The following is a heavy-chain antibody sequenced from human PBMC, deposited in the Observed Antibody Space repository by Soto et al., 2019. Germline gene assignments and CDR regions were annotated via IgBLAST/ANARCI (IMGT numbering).Heavy chain of an antibody. Sequence: QVQLVQSAAEVGKPGASVKVSCKASGYTFTTIRLTWVRQAPGQGLEWMGWIRPHNGDTQYAQKFQGRVTMTADTSTTTAYMEVRSVRPDDAAVVYFAGDRSGWYDFWGQGTLVTVSS. CDR1: GYTFTTIR. J-gene: IGHJ5*01. CDR2: IRPHNGDT. V-gene: IGHV1-18*01. D-gene: IGHD6-19*01. CDR3: AGDRSGWYDF.